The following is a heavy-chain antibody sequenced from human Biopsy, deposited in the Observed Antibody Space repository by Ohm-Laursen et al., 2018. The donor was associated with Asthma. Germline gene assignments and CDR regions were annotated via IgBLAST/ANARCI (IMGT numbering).Heavy chain of an antibody. J-gene: IGHJ4*02. Sequence: SLRLSCAASGFKFDEYTMHWVRQAPGKGLEWVSYISSSSSTIYYADSVKGRFTIFRDNAKNSLYLQMNSLRDEDTAVYYCARPRWGPYGYWGQGTLVTVSS. D-gene: IGHD4-17*01. V-gene: IGHV3-48*02. CDR2: ISSSSSTI. CDR1: GFKFDEYT. CDR3: ARPRWGPYGY.